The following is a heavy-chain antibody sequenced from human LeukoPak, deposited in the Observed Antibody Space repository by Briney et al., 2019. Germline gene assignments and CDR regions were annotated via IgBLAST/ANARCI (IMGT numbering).Heavy chain of an antibody. J-gene: IGHJ2*01. Sequence: GGSLRLSCVASGFTFTTYSLNWVRQAPGKGLEWVSSISSTSSYIYYADSVKGRFTISRDNAKNSLYLQMNSLRLEDTALYYCAKGPSTDWYFDLWGRGTLVTVSS. CDR2: ISSTSSYI. V-gene: IGHV3-21*04. CDR3: AKGPSTDWYFDL. CDR1: GFTFTTYS.